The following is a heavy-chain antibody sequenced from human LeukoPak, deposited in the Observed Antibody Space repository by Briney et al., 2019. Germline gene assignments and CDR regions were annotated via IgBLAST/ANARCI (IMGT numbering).Heavy chain of an antibody. CDR1: GYSISSIQY. Sequence: SETLSLTCSVSGYSISSIQYWGWIRQPPGKGLEWIGSIYYLGFPYSDPSLKSRVTMSVDTSKNQFSLKLTSVTAADTAVYYCARDKRDFYDSSRYYQNDAFDIWGQGTMVTVSS. V-gene: IGHV4-38-2*02. CDR3: ARDKRDFYDSSRYYQNDAFDI. CDR2: IYYLGFP. D-gene: IGHD3-22*01. J-gene: IGHJ3*02.